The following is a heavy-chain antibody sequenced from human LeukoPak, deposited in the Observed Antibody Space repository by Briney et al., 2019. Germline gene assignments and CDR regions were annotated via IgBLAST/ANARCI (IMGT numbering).Heavy chain of an antibody. CDR2: IYYSGST. D-gene: IGHD3-16*02. V-gene: IGHV4-39*01. CDR3: ARGGYTTSYFWVY. Sequence: SETLSLTCTVSGGSISSSSYYWGWIRQPPGKGLEWIGSIYYSGSTYYNPSLKSRVTISVDTSKNQFSLKLSSVTAADTAVYYCARGGYTTSYFWVYWGQGTRVSVSS. J-gene: IGHJ4*02. CDR1: GGSISSSSYY.